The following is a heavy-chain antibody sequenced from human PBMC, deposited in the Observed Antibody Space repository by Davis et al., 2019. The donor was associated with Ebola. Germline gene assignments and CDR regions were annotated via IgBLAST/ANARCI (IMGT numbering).Heavy chain of an antibody. CDR1: GYTFTNYG. J-gene: IGHJ4*02. Sequence: ASVKVSCKASGYTFTNYGITWVRQAPGQGLEWMGWINPHNGNTNYAQNVQGRVTMTTDTSTSTAYMEVGSLRSDDTAVYYCATQDTAFDYWGQGTLVTVSS. CDR2: INPHNGNT. V-gene: IGHV1-18*04. CDR3: ATQDTAFDY.